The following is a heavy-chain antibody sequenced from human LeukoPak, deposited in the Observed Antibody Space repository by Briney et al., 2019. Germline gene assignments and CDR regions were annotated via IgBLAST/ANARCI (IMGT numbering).Heavy chain of an antibody. CDR3: ARTDYDFWSGYTRVYYFEY. CDR2: IYYSGNT. V-gene: IGHV4-30-4*08. CDR1: GGSISSGDYY. Sequence: TSETLSLTCTVSGGSISSGDYYWSWIRQPPGKGLEWIVNIYYSGNTYCNPSLKSRVSISVDTSRNQFSLKLSSVTAADTAVYYCARTDYDFWSGYTRVYYFEYWGQGTLVTVSS. D-gene: IGHD3-3*01. J-gene: IGHJ4*02.